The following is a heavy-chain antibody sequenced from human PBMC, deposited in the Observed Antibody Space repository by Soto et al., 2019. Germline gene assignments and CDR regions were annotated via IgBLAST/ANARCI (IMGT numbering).Heavy chain of an antibody. J-gene: IGHJ4*02. CDR3: ARGVRLILGY. CDR1: GGSVSSGSYY. Sequence: QVQLQEAGPGLVKPSETLSLTCTDSGGSVSSGSYYWYWIRQPPGEGLEWIAYISYSGRSSYNSSLKSRVTISVDTSKNQFSLNLSSVTAADTAVYYCARGVRLILGYWGQGTLVTVSS. D-gene: IGHD3-16*01. CDR2: ISYSGRS. V-gene: IGHV4-61*01.